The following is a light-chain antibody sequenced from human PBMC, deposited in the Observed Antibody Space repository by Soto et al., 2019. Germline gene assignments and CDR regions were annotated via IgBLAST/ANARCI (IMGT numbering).Light chain of an antibody. CDR3: QQYKDWFSIT. J-gene: IGKJ5*01. Sequence: EIVMTQSPATLSVSPGETVTLSCRASQSVSTNSAWYQQRPGQAPRLPIYGASTRATGIPARFSGSGSGTEFTLTISSLQSEDFAVYYCQQYKDWFSITFGQGTRLEIK. CDR2: GAS. CDR1: QSVSTN. V-gene: IGKV3-15*01.